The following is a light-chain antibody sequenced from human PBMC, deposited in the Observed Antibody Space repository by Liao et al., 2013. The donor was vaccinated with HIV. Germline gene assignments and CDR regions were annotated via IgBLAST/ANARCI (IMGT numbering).Light chain of an antibody. CDR1: NIGSKS. Sequence: SYVVTQPPSVSVAPGKAARIPCGGNNIGSKSVHWYQQKPGQAPVMVISHDTDRPSGIPERFSGSNSGNTAILTISRVEAGDEADYYCQVWDTSSDHRKVFGGGTKLTVL. V-gene: IGLV3-21*04. J-gene: IGLJ3*02. CDR3: QVWDTSSDHRKV. CDR2: HDT.